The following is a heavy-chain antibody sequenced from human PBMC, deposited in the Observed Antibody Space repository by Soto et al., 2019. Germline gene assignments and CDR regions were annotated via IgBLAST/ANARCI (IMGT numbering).Heavy chain of an antibody. Sequence: SETLSLTCTVSGGSISSDYWSWIRQPPGKGLEWIGYIYYSGSTNYNPSLKSRVTISVDTSKNQFSLRAEDTAVYYCAKDSGGGVVGPRYYYYYGMDVWGQGTTVTVSS. D-gene: IGHD1-1*01. CDR2: IYYSGST. V-gene: IGHV4-59*01. CDR3: AKDSGGGVVGPRYYYYYGMDV. CDR1: GGSISSDY. J-gene: IGHJ6*02.